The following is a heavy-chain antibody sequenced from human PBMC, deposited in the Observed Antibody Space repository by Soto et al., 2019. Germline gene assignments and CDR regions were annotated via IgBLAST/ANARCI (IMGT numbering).Heavy chain of an antibody. D-gene: IGHD3-10*01. CDR2: VYYSGST. CDR3: ASTYYYGSGSYRLDAFDI. J-gene: IGHJ3*02. CDR1: GGSISSYY. Sequence: QVQLQESGPGLVKPSETLSLTCTVSGGSISSYYWSWIRQPPGKGLEWIGYVYYSGSTNYNPSLKSRVTISVDTSNNQFWLKLGSVTAADTAVYYCASTYYYGSGSYRLDAFDIWGQGTMVTVSS. V-gene: IGHV4-59*01.